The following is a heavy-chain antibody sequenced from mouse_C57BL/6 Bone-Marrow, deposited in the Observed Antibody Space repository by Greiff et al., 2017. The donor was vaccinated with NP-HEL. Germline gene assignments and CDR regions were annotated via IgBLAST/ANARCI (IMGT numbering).Heavy chain of an antibody. D-gene: IGHD4-1*02. CDR3: ARGATGKDWYFDV. Sequence: QVQLQQSGPELVKPGASVKISCKASGYSFTSYYIHWVKQRPGQGLEWIGWIYPGSGNTKYNEKFKGKATLTADTSSSTAYMQLSSLTSEDSAVYYCARGATGKDWYFDVWGTGTTVTVSS. V-gene: IGHV1-66*01. CDR1: GYSFTSYY. J-gene: IGHJ1*03. CDR2: IYPGSGNT.